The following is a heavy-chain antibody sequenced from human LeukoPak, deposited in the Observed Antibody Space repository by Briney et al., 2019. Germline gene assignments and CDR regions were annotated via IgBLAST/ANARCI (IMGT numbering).Heavy chain of an antibody. CDR2: ITHSGST. V-gene: IGHV4-34*01. J-gene: IGHJ4*02. CDR1: GGSFSGYY. D-gene: IGHD1-14*01. CDR3: ESYGRKFGYNY. Sequence: SETLSLTCAVCGGSFSGYYWSWIRQPPGKGLEWIGEITHSGSTNYNASLKSPITILENTCKNQSAPKMGSVAAADTAVYYWESYGRKFGYNYWGQGTLVTVSS.